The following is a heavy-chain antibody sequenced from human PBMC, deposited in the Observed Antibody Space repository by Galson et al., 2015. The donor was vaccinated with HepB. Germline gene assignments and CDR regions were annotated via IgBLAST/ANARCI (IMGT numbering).Heavy chain of an antibody. D-gene: IGHD4-17*01. V-gene: IGHV3-33*01. CDR1: GFTFSRYA. J-gene: IGHJ4*02. CDR2: IWYDGSNK. Sequence: SLRLSCAASGFTFSRYAMHWARQAPGEGLEWVAVIWYDGSNKYFADSVKGRFTISRDNSKNTLSLQMDSLRPEDTAVYYCARDDYADNVVMFDYWGQGIQVTVSS. CDR3: ARDDYADNVVMFDY.